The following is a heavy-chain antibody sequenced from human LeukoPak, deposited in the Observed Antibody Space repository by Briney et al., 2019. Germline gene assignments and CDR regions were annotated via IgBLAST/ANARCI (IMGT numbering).Heavy chain of an antibody. J-gene: IGHJ6*03. CDR1: GYTFTGYY. Sequence: GASVKVSCKASGYTFTGYYMHWVRQAPGQGLEWMGWINPNSGGTNYAQKFQGRVTMTRDTSISTAYMELSRLRSDDTAVYHCARDGVAARFGDDYYYYYMDVWGKGTTVTVSS. CDR2: INPNSGGT. CDR3: ARDGVAARFGDDYYYYYMDV. D-gene: IGHD6-6*01. V-gene: IGHV1-2*02.